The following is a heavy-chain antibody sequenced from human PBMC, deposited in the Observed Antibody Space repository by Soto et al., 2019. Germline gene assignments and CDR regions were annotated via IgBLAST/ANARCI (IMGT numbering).Heavy chain of an antibody. CDR3: VRDRRTEEYGMEV. CDR1: GFTFTSYG. V-gene: IGHV3-30*03. Sequence: QVQLVESGGGVVQPGGSLRLSCAASGFTFTSYGMHWVRQAPTGGLEWVAVISYDETRKFYGDSVKGRFTISRDNSQNTLYLKMNSLRAGNPAVYYCVRDRRTEEYGMEVGGKGPTAPAS. CDR2: ISYDETRK. J-gene: IGHJ6*04.